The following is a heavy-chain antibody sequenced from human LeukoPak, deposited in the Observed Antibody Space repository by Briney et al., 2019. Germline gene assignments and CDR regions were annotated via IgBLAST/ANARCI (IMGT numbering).Heavy chain of an antibody. D-gene: IGHD5-18*01. CDR1: GYSIRSGYH. V-gene: IGHV4-38-2*02. J-gene: IGHJ2*01. CDR2: INYSEKP. CDR3: ARVYSIYWYFDL. Sequence: SETLSLTCSVSGYSIRSGYHWAWIRQPPGKGLEWIGSINYSEKPYYNPSLKSRVTISVDTSKNQFSLKLSSVTAADTAVYYCARVYSIYWYFDLWGRGTLVTVSS.